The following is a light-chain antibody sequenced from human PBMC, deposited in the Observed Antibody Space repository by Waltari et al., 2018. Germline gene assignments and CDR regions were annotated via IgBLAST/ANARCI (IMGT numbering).Light chain of an antibody. V-gene: IGKV3-15*01. CDR1: QSISSY. Sequence: EIVMTQSPATLSVSPGERVTLSCRASQSISSYLAWYQQKPGQAPRLLIHDASTRAPSIPARFGCSVSGTEFTLTISRLQSEDFAVYYCQQYDKWPLPFGGGTEVEIK. J-gene: IGKJ4*01. CDR3: QQYDKWPLP. CDR2: DAS.